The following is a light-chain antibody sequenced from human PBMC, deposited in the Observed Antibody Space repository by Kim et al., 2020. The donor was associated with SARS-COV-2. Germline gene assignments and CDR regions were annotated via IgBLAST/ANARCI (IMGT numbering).Light chain of an antibody. CDR3: VLYMGSGISV. V-gene: IGLV8-61*01. J-gene: IGLJ1*01. CDR1: SGSVSTTYD. Sequence: GGTITLTSGLSSGSVSTTYDPSWYQQPTGQAPRTLIYSTSTRSSGVPDRFSGSILGNKAALTITGAQADDESDYYCVLYMGSGISVFGTGTKVTVL. CDR2: STS.